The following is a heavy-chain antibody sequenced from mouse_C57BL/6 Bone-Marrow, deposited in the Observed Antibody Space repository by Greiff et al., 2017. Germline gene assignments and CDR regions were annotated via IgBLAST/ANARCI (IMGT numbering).Heavy chain of an antibody. CDR2: IYPSDSET. Sequence: QVQLQQSGAELVRPGSSVKLSCKASGYTFTSYWMDWVKQRPGQGLEWIGNIYPSDSETHYNQKFKDKATMTVDKSSSTAYMQLSSLTSEDSAVWYWAWVDYWGQGTTLTVSS. CDR3: AWVDY. CDR1: GYTFTSYW. V-gene: IGHV1-61*01. J-gene: IGHJ2*01.